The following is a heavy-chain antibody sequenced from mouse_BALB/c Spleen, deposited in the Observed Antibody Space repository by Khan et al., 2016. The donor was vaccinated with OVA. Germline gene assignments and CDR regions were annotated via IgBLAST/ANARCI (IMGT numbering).Heavy chain of an antibody. CDR2: ITTYTGEP. V-gene: IGHV9-3-1*01. Sequence: QIQLVQSGPELKKPGETVKISCKASGHTFTNYGMNWVKQPPGKGLKWMGWITTYTGEPTYADDFNGRFAFSLETSASTAYLQINNLKNEDTATYFCARPPYFSYAMDNWGQGTSVTVSS. D-gene: IGHD2-10*01. CDR3: ARPPYFSYAMDN. J-gene: IGHJ4*01. CDR1: GHTFTNYG.